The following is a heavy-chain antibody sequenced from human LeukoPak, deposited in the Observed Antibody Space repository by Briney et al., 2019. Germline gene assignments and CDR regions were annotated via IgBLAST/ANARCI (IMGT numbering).Heavy chain of an antibody. D-gene: IGHD2-2*01. CDR2: INLNSGGT. J-gene: IGHJ6*02. CDR3: ARDMYCSSTSCDFYYYYGMDV. Sequence: ASVKVSCKASGYTFTGYYMPWVRQAPGQGLEWMGWINLNSGGTNYAQKFQGRVTMSRDTSISTAYMELSRLRSDDTAVYYCARDMYCSSTSCDFYYYYGMDVWGQGTMVTVSS. V-gene: IGHV1-2*02. CDR1: GYTFTGYY.